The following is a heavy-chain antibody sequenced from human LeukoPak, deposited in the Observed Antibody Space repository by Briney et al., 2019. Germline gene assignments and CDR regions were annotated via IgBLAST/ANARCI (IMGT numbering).Heavy chain of an antibody. CDR1: GYTFTCYY. V-gene: IGHV1-2*02. Sequence: ASVKVSCKASGYTFTCYYMHWVRQAPGQGLEWMGWINPNSGGTNYAQKFQGRVTMTRDTSISTAYMELSRLRSDDTAVYYCAREAVAGTGGFYYFDYWGQGTLVTVSS. CDR2: INPNSGGT. D-gene: IGHD6-19*01. CDR3: AREAVAGTGGFYYFDY. J-gene: IGHJ4*02.